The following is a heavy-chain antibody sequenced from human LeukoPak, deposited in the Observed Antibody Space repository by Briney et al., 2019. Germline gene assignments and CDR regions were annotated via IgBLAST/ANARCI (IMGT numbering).Heavy chain of an antibody. CDR2: IYSGGTT. Sequence: GGSLRLSCAASGFTVSSNYMSWVRQTPGKGLEWVSVIYSGGTTYYADSVKGRFTISRDNAKNSLYLQMNSLRAEDTAVYYCAGEARTGHFDYWGQGTLVTVSS. J-gene: IGHJ4*02. D-gene: IGHD1-26*01. CDR1: GFTVSSNY. V-gene: IGHV3-53*01. CDR3: AGEARTGHFDY.